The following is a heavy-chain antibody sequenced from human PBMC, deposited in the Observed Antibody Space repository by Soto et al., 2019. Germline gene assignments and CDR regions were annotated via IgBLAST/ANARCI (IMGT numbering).Heavy chain of an antibody. CDR3: ARLFCSSSSCLTPSWFDR. D-gene: IGHD2-2*01. J-gene: IGHJ5*02. CDR2: IFHSGST. V-gene: IGHV4-4*02. Sequence: QVQLQESGPGLVKPSGTLSLTCAVSGGSISSNNWWSWVRQAPGPGLEWIGDIFHSGSTNYNPSLKSRVTISVDKSKNQFSLKLSSVTAADTAMYYCARLFCSSSSCLTPSWFDRWGQGTLVTVSS. CDR1: GGSISSNNW.